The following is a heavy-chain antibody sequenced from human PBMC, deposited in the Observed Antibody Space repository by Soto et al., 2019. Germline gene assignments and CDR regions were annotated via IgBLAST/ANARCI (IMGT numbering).Heavy chain of an antibody. Sequence: GGSLRLSCAGSGFTLSDHYIDWVRQAPGKGLEWVGRSRDKAQGYSTAYAASVKGRFTTSRDESKNSVYLQMNSLKTEDTAVYYCVKDIEENQLLYDAFDIWGQGTMVTVSS. D-gene: IGHD2-2*01. J-gene: IGHJ3*02. V-gene: IGHV3-72*01. CDR2: SRDKAQGYST. CDR3: VKDIEENQLLYDAFDI. CDR1: GFTLSDHY.